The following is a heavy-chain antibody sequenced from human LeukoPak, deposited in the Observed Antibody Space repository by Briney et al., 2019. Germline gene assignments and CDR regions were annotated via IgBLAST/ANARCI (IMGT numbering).Heavy chain of an antibody. Sequence: PGGSLRLSCAASRFTFIGYTMNWIRQAPGKGLEWASSISGRSTYIYYADSVKGRFTISRDNAKNSLYLQMNSLRAEDTAVYYCAREESGSSGWYDYWGQGTLVTVSS. CDR1: RFTFIGYT. CDR2: ISGRSTYI. D-gene: IGHD6-19*01. V-gene: IGHV3-21*01. J-gene: IGHJ4*02. CDR3: AREESGSSGWYDY.